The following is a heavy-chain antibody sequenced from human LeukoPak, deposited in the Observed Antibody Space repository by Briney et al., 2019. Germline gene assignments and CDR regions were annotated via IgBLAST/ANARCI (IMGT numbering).Heavy chain of an antibody. CDR1: GGSFSGYY. CDR3: ARDYGYYFDY. J-gene: IGHJ4*02. D-gene: IGHD5-18*01. Sequence: SETLSLTCAVYGGSFSGYYWSWIRQPPGKGLEWIGEINHSGSTYYNPSLKSRVTISVDTSKNQFSLKLSSVTAADTAVYYCARDYGYYFDYWGQGTLVTVSS. CDR2: INHSGST. V-gene: IGHV4-34*01.